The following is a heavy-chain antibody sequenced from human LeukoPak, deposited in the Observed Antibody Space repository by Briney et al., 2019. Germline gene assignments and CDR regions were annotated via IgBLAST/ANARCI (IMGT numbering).Heavy chain of an antibody. J-gene: IGHJ4*02. V-gene: IGHV3-21*01. Sequence: GGSLRLSCAASGFXFSSYSINWVRQAPGKGLEWVSSISSSSTYMFYADSVRGRFTISRDNAKNSLYLQMNSLRAEDTAVYYCARDRGSGWHTFDYWGQGTLVTVSS. CDR1: GFXFSSYS. D-gene: IGHD6-19*01. CDR3: ARDRGSGWHTFDY. CDR2: ISSSSTYM.